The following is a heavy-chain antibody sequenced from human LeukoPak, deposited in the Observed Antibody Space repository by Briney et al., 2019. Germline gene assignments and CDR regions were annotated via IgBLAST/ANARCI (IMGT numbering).Heavy chain of an antibody. CDR3: ARWATSFDL. Sequence: GGSLRLSCAASGFTLGNYWMSWVRRAPGRGLEWVANIQHEGNEKYYVDSVTGRFTISRDNAKNSLDLQMNSLRAGDTAVYYCARWATSFDLWGRGTLVTVSS. CDR2: IQHEGNEK. CDR1: GFTLGNYW. V-gene: IGHV3-7*01. J-gene: IGHJ4*02. D-gene: IGHD6-6*01.